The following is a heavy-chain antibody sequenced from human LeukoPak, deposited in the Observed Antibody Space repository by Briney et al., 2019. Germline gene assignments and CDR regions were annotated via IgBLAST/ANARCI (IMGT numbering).Heavy chain of an antibody. CDR3: ARERRLRETDS. D-gene: IGHD4-17*01. J-gene: IGHJ4*02. CDR1: GFTFSDYY. V-gene: IGHV3-11*01. CDR2: ISSSGSTI. Sequence: GGSLRLSCAASGFTFSDYYMSWIRQAPGKGLEWVSYISSSGSTIVYADSVKGRFTVSRDNAKNSMFLQMNSLRAEDTAVYYCARERRLRETDSWGQGTLVTVSS.